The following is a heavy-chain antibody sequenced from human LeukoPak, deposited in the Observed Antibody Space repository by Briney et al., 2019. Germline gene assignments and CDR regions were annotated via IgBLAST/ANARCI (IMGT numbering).Heavy chain of an antibody. D-gene: IGHD3-16*01. CDR1: GYTFTTSW. CDR2: IYAGDSDT. J-gene: IGHJ4*02. V-gene: IGHV5-51*01. Sequence: GESLKISCQGSGYTFTTSWIGWVRQLPGKGLEWMAIIYAGDSDTKYSPSFQGQVSISTDRSISTAYLQWSSLKASDTAMYYCARQRFGDYGSGFDYWGQGTLVTVSS. CDR3: ARQRFGDYGSGFDY.